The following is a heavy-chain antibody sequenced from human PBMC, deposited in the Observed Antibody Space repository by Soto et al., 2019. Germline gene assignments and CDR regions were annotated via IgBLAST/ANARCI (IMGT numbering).Heavy chain of an antibody. CDR3: ARSRSSTSCYHDY. CDR1: GGSISSYY. CDR2: IYYSGST. J-gene: IGHJ4*02. Sequence: SETLSLTCTVSGGSISSYYWSWIRQPPGKGLEWIGYIYYSGSTNYNPSLKSRVTISVDTSKNQFSLKLSSVTAADTAVYYCARSRSSTSCYHDYWGQGTLVTVSS. D-gene: IGHD2-2*01. V-gene: IGHV4-59*01.